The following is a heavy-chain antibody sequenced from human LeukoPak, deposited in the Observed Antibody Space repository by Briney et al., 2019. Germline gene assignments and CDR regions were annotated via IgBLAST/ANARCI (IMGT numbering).Heavy chain of an antibody. CDR2: ISADGKSP. D-gene: IGHD6-6*01. Sequence: PGGSLRLSCAASGFTFSTYGMNWVRQAPGKGLEWVSAISADGKSPYYADSVKGQFTISRDNSKNTLYLQMNNLRAEDTAMYYCAKERGSMRPCDYWGQGTLVTVSS. J-gene: IGHJ4*02. CDR1: GFTFSTYG. CDR3: AKERGSMRPCDY. V-gene: IGHV3-23*01.